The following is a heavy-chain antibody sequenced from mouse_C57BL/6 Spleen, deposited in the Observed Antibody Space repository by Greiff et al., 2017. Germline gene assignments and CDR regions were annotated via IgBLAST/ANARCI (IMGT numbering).Heavy chain of an antibody. Sequence: QVQLQQPGAELVRPGSSVKLSCKASGYTFTSYWMDWVTQRPGQGLEWIGNIYSSDSETHYNQQLKDKATLTVDKSASTAYMQLSSLTSEDSAVYYCARQGDSAGLLDYWGQGTTLTVSS. CDR3: ARQGDSAGLLDY. CDR1: GYTFTSYW. CDR2: IYSSDSET. J-gene: IGHJ2*01. D-gene: IGHD3-2*02. V-gene: IGHV1-61*01.